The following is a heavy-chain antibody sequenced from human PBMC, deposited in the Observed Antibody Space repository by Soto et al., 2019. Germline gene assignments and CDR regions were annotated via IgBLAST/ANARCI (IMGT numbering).Heavy chain of an antibody. Sequence: QVQLQESGPGLVKPSETLSLTCTVSGGSISSYYWSWIRQPPGKGLEWIGYINYSGSTNHNPSHRSRVSISVDTSKSQFSLKLRSATAADTAVDYCARALYSSSWYRAEDWGQGILVTVSS. D-gene: IGHD6-13*01. CDR2: INYSGST. J-gene: IGHJ4*02. CDR3: ARALYSSSWYRAED. CDR1: GGSISSYY. V-gene: IGHV4-59*01.